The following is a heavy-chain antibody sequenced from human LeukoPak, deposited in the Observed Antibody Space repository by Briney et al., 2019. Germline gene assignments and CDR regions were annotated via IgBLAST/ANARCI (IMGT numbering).Heavy chain of an antibody. D-gene: IGHD2-2*01. CDR1: GFTFSSYT. CDR3: TREEAYCTSATCHFDY. V-gene: IGHV3-21*01. CDR2: ITISSTYI. J-gene: IGHJ4*02. Sequence: GGSLRLSCVASGFTFSSYTMHWVRQAPGKGLEWVSSITISSTYIYYADSVKDRFTISRDNAKNSLYLQMSSLRAEDTAVYYCTREEAYCTSATCHFDYWGQGTLATVSS.